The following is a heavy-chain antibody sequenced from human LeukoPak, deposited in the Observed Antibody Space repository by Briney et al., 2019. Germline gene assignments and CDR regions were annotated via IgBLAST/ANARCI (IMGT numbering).Heavy chain of an antibody. CDR2: ISSSGSTI. V-gene: IGHV3-11*01. CDR1: GFTFSDYY. J-gene: IGHJ4*02. Sequence: GGSLRLSCAASGFTFSDYYMSWIRQAPGKGLEWVSYISSSGSTIYYADSVKGRFTISRDNSKNTLYLQMNSLRAEDTAVYYCAKSHHVTAIDYWGQGTLVTVSS. D-gene: IGHD2-21*02. CDR3: AKSHHVTAIDY.